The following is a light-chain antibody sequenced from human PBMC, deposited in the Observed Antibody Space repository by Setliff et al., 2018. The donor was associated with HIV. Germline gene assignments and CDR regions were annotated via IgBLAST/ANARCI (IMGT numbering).Light chain of an antibody. J-gene: IGLJ1*01. CDR2: EVN. V-gene: IGLV2-14*01. Sequence: QSALTQPASVSGSPGQSITISCTGTSSDVGGYNYVSWYQQYPGKAPKLMIYEVNNRPSGVSNRFSGSKSGNTASLNISGLQAEDEADYYCTSYASSSTLYVFGTGTKVTVL. CDR3: TSYASSSTLYV. CDR1: SSDVGGYNY.